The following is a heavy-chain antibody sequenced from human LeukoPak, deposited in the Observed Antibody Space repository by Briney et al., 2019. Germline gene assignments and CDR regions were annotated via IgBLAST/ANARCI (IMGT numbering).Heavy chain of an antibody. V-gene: IGHV3-21*01. CDR2: ISSSSSYI. CDR3: ARPVTGTYAPLEY. CDR1: GFTFSSHA. J-gene: IGHJ4*02. Sequence: GRSLRLSCAASGFTFSSHAMHWVRQAPGKGLEWVSFISSSSSYIYYADSVKGRFTISRDNAKKSLYLQMNSLRAEDTAVYYCARPVTGTYAPLEYWGQGTLVTVSS. D-gene: IGHD1-1*01.